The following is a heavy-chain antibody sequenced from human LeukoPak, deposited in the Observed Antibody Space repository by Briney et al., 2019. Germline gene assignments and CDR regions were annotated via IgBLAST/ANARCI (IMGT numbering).Heavy chain of an antibody. J-gene: IGHJ4*02. Sequence: PGGSLRLSCAAFGFTFSSYSMNWVRQAPGKGLEWVSSISSSSSYIYYADSVKGRFTISRDNSKNTLYLQMNSLRAEDTAVYYCAKGSSWYLYFDYWGQGTLVTVSS. V-gene: IGHV3-21*04. CDR3: AKGSSWYLYFDY. D-gene: IGHD6-13*01. CDR1: GFTFSSYS. CDR2: ISSSSSYI.